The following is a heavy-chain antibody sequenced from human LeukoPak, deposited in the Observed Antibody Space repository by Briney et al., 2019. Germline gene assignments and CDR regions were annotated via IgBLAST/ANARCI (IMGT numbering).Heavy chain of an antibody. CDR2: ISAYNGNT. CDR3: ARSRYSNSIAVAGQIDY. J-gene: IGHJ4*02. D-gene: IGHD6-19*01. CDR1: GYTFTSYG. Sequence: ALVKVSCKASGYTFTSYGISWVRQAPGQGLEWMGWISAYNGNTNYAQKLQGRVTMTTDTSTSTAYMELRSLRSDDTAVYYCARSRYSNSIAVAGQIDYWGQGTLVTVSS. V-gene: IGHV1-18*01.